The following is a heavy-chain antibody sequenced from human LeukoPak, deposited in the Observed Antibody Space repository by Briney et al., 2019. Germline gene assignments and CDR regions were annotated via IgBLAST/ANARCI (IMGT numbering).Heavy chain of an antibody. J-gene: IGHJ5*02. CDR3: ARDKRLLVRWGFDP. D-gene: IGHD3-10*01. CDR2: IYYSGST. CDR1: GGSISSYY. Sequence: SETLSLSCTVSGGSISSYYWSWIRQPPGKGLEWVWYIYYSGSTKYNPSLKRRVTTLVRATKNNFSLKLSSVTAADTAVYYCARDKRLLVRWGFDPWGQGTLVTVSS. V-gene: IGHV4-59*12.